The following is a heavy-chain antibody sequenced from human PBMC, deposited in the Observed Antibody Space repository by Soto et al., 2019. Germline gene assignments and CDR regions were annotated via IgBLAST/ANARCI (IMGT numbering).Heavy chain of an antibody. V-gene: IGHV3-30*18. CDR2: ISYDGRNK. Sequence: LRLSCAASGFTFSSYGTHWVHQAPGKGLEWVAVISYDGRNKYYADSVKGRFTISRDNSKNTLYLQMSSLRPEDTAVYYCVKDGSSGWPYYYGMDVWGQGTTVTVSS. CDR1: GFTFSSYG. J-gene: IGHJ6*02. CDR3: VKDGSSGWPYYYGMDV. D-gene: IGHD6-19*01.